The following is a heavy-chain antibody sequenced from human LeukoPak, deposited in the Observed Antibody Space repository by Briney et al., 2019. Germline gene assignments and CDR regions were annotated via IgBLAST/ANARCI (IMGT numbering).Heavy chain of an antibody. J-gene: IGHJ6*03. CDR3: ARVVGSSSWYPYYYYYMDV. D-gene: IGHD6-13*01. CDR2: ISAYNGNT. V-gene: IGHV1-18*01. Sequence: ASVKVSCKASGYTFTSYGISWVRQAPGQGLEWMGWISAYNGNTNYAQKLQGRVTMTTDTSTSTAYMELRSLRSDDTAVYYCARVVGSSSWYPYYYYYMDVRGKGTTVTVSS. CDR1: GYTFTSYG.